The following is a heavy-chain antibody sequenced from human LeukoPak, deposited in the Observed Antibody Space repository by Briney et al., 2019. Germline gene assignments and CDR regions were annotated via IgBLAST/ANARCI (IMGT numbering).Heavy chain of an antibody. CDR2: XYYSGXX. Sequence: SSETLSLTCTVSGGSISSYYXXXXXXPXGKXXXXXXXXYYSGXXNYNPSLXSRVXXXXXTSKNQFSLKLSSVTAADTAVYYCARHYGDYVNAKDAFDIWGQGTMVTVSS. J-gene: IGHJ3*02. CDR3: ARHYGDYVNAKDAFDI. D-gene: IGHD4-17*01. CDR1: GGSISSYY. V-gene: IGHV4-59*08.